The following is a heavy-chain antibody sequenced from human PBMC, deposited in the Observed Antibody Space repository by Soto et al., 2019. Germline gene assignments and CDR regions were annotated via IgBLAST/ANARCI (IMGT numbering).Heavy chain of an antibody. D-gene: IGHD1-7*01. J-gene: IGHJ4*02. CDR2: IYYSGST. CDR1: GGSISSGDYY. CDR3: ARGLLGITGTTTTTFDY. Sequence: QVQLQESGPGLVKPSQTLSLTCTVSGGSISSGDYYWSWIRQPPGKGLEWIGYIYYSGSTYYNPSLKSRVTISVDTSKNQFSLKPSSVTAADTAVYYCARGLLGITGTTTTTFDYWGQGTLVTVSS. V-gene: IGHV4-30-4*01.